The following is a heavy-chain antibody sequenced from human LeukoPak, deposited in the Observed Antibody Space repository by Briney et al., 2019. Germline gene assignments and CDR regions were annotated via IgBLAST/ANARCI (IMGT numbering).Heavy chain of an antibody. J-gene: IGHJ5*02. Sequence: ASVKVSCKASGYTFTSYYMHWVRQAPGQGLEWMGIINPSGGSTSHAQKFQARVTMTRDTSTSTVYMELSSLRFEDTAVYYCARESPGGLGFDPWGQGTLVTVSS. D-gene: IGHD3-16*01. CDR3: ARESPGGLGFDP. V-gene: IGHV1-46*01. CDR2: INPSGGST. CDR1: GYTFTSYY.